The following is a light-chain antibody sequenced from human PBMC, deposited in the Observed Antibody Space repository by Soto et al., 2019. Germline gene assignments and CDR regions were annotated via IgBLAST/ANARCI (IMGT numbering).Light chain of an antibody. CDR3: SSFAVSPVV. V-gene: IGLV2-14*01. J-gene: IGLJ2*01. CDR2: EVS. CDR1: STDVGAYNY. Sequence: QSALTQPASVSGSPGQSITISCTGSSTDVGAYNYVSWYQQHPGRAPTLMIYEVSNRYSGVTDRFSGSKFGNTASLTISGLQAEDEGDYYCSSFAVSPVVFGGGTKLTVL.